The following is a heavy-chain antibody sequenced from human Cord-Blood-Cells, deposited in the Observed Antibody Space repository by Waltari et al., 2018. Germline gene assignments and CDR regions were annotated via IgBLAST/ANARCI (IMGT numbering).Heavy chain of an antibody. CDR3: ARRSIAAAGTDY. J-gene: IGHJ4*02. V-gene: IGHV4-39*01. CDR1: GGSISSSSYY. D-gene: IGHD6-13*01. CDR2: IYYSGST. Sequence: QLQLQESGPGLVKPSETLSLTCTVSGGSISSSSYYWGWIRQPPGKGLEWIGSIYYSGSTYYNPSLKSRVTISVDTSKNQFSLKLSSVTAADTAVYYCARRSIAAAGTDYWGQGTLVTVS.